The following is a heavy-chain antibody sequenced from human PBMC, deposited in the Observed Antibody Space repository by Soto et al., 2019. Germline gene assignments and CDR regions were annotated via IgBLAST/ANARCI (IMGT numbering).Heavy chain of an antibody. V-gene: IGHV3-23*01. CDR1: GFTFSDYA. CDR3: ARTDKFNPQSSGWANRFNY. Sequence: EVQLLESGGGLVQPGGSLRLSCAASGFTFSDYAMTWVRQAPGKGLEWVSTIGRSGVSTYYRDSLKGRFTISRDNSKNTVYLQMNSLRAEDTAGYYCARTDKFNPQSSGWANRFNYWGQGTLVTVSS. CDR2: IGRSGVST. J-gene: IGHJ4*02. D-gene: IGHD6-19*01.